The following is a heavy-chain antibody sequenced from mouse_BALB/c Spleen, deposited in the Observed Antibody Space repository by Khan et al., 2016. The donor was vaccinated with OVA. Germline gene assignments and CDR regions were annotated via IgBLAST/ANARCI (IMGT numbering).Heavy chain of an antibody. CDR2: ISSAGDYT. D-gene: IGHD4-1*01. CDR3: ASHLTGSFAY. J-gene: IGHJ3*01. V-gene: IGHV5-6*01. CDR1: RFTFSTYG. Sequence: DVQLVESGGDLVKPGGSLKLSCAASRFTFSTYGMSWVRQIPDKRLEWVATISSAGDYTYYPDNVKGRFTISRDNAKNTLYLQMSSLQSEDTAMFYCASHLTGSFAYWGQGTLVTVST.